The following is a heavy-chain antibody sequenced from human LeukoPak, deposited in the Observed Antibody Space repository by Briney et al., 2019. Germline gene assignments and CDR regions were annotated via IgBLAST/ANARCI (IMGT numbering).Heavy chain of an antibody. V-gene: IGHV1-2*02. J-gene: IGHJ6*02. Sequence: ASVKVSCKASGYTFTGYYMHWVRQAPGQGLEWMGWINPNSGGTNYAQKFQGRVTMTRDTSISTAYMELSRLRSDDTAVYYCAGDGSYYGSGSYYTYYYYYGMDVWGQGTTVTVSS. CDR3: AGDGSYYGSGSYYTYYYYYGMDV. CDR1: GYTFTGYY. D-gene: IGHD3-10*01. CDR2: INPNSGGT.